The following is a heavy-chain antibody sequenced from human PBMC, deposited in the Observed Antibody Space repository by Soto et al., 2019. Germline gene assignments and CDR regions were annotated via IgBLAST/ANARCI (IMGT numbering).Heavy chain of an antibody. D-gene: IGHD2-21*01. CDR2: IYHSGST. CDR1: GGSISSGGYS. V-gene: IGHV4-30-2*01. Sequence: QLQLQESGSGLVKPSQTLSLTCAVSGGSISSGGYSWSWIRQPPGKGLEWIGYIYHSGSTYYNPSIKSRVTISVGRSKNQFSLKLSSVTAADSAVYYCAGVRGPYCGGECYPPTPNWFDPWGQGTLVTVSS. J-gene: IGHJ5*02. CDR3: AGVRGPYCGGECYPPTPNWFDP.